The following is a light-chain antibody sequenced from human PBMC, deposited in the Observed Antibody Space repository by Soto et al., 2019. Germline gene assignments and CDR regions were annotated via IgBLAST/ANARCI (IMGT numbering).Light chain of an antibody. CDR2: GNN. V-gene: IGLV1-40*01. CDR3: QSYDNSLSGYV. Sequence: QSVLTQPPSVSGAPGQRVTISCTGSSSNIGAGYDVHWYQQVSGTAPKLLIYGNNNRPSGVPDRFSGSKAGTSPSLAITGLQAEDEADYYCQSYDNSLSGYVFGTGTKSPS. CDR1: SSNIGAGYD. J-gene: IGLJ1*01.